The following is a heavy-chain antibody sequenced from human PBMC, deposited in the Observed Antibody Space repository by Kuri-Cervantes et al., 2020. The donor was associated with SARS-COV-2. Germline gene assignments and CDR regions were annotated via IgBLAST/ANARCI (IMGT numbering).Heavy chain of an antibody. CDR2: IRSKANSYAT. V-gene: IGHV3-73*01. J-gene: IGHJ4*02. D-gene: IGHD4-17*01. CDR1: GFTFSGSA. CDR3: TRLVDYGDYLGY. Sequence: GESLKISSAASGFTFSGSAMYWVRQASGKGLEWVGRIRSKANSYATAYAASVKGRFTISRDDSKNTAYLQMNSLKTEDTAVYYCTRLVDYGDYLGYWGQGTLVTVSS.